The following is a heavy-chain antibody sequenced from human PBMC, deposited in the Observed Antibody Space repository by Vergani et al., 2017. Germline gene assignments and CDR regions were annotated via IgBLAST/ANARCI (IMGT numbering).Heavy chain of an antibody. CDR1: GGSISSYY. D-gene: IGHD5-24*01. V-gene: IGHV4-59*01. CDR2: SYYSGST. CDR3: ARDPSRDGYNTGRWFDY. Sequence: QVQLQESGPGLVKPSETLSLTCTVSGGSISSYYWSWIRQPPGKGLEWIGYSYYSGSTNYNPSLKSRVTISVDTSKNQFSLKLSSVTAAVTSVYYCARDPSRDGYNTGRWFDYWGQGTLVTVSS. J-gene: IGHJ4*02.